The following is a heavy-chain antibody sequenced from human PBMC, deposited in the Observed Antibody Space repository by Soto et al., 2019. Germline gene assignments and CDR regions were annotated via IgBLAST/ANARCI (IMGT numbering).Heavy chain of an antibody. J-gene: IGHJ4*02. CDR3: ARVVDCSSTSCPDY. CDR1: GGTFSSYA. Sequence: QVQLVQSGAEVKKPGSSVKVSCKASGGTFSSYAISWVRQAPGQGLEWMGGTIPILGTANYAQKFQGRVTITADESTSTAYMELSSLRSEDTAVYYCARVVDCSSTSCPDYWGQGTLVTVSS. V-gene: IGHV1-69*01. D-gene: IGHD2-2*01. CDR2: TIPILGTA.